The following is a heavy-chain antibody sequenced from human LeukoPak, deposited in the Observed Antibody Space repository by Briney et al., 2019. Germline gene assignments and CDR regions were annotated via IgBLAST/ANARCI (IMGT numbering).Heavy chain of an antibody. CDR3: ARDRWELRNAFDI. D-gene: IGHD1-26*01. CDR1: GFTFSSYA. Sequence: PGGSLRLSCAASGFTFSSYAMHWVRQAPGKGLEYVSAISSNGGSTYYAKSVKGRFTISRDNSKNTLYLQMGSLRAEDMAVYYCARDRWELRNAFDIWGQGTMVTVSS. J-gene: IGHJ3*02. V-gene: IGHV3-64*01. CDR2: ISSNGGST.